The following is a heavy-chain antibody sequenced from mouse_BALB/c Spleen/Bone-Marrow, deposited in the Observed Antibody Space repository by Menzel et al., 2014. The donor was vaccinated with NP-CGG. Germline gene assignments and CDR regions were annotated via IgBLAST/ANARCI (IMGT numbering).Heavy chain of an antibody. D-gene: IGHD2-14*01. CDR2: ILPGSGST. CDR3: ARGGVRGGYWYFDV. CDR1: GYTFSSYW. Sequence: VQLQQSGAELMKLGASVKISCKATGYTFSSYWIEWVKQRPGHGLEWIGEILPGSGSTNYNEKFKGKATFTADTSSNXAYMQPSSLTSEDSAVYYCARGGVRGGYWYFDVWGAGTTVTVSS. V-gene: IGHV1-9*01. J-gene: IGHJ1*01.